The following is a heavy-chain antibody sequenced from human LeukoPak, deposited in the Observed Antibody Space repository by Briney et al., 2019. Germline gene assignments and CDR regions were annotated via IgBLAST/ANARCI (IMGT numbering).Heavy chain of an antibody. Sequence: GGSLRLSCAASGFTFSSYAMSWVRQAPGKGLEWVSAISGSGGSTYYADSVSGRFTISRDNSKNTLYLQMNSLRAEDTAVYYCAKDDGDYVYYYYMDVWGKGTTVTVSS. CDR2: ISGSGGST. J-gene: IGHJ6*03. D-gene: IGHD4-17*01. CDR1: GFTFSSYA. V-gene: IGHV3-23*01. CDR3: AKDDGDYVYYYYMDV.